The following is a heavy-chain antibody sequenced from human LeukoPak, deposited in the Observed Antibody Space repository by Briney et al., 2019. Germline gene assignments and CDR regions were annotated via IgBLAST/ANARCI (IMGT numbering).Heavy chain of an antibody. CDR2: INHSGST. Sequence: PSETLSLTCAVYGGSFSGYYWSWIRQPPGKGLEWIGEINHSGSTNYNPSLKSRVTISVDTSKNQFSLKLSSVTAADTAVYYCARGRTIFGVVINPAYYYMDVWGKGTTVTVSS. CDR1: GGSFSGYY. V-gene: IGHV4-34*01. J-gene: IGHJ6*03. CDR3: ARGRTIFGVVINPAYYYMDV. D-gene: IGHD3-3*01.